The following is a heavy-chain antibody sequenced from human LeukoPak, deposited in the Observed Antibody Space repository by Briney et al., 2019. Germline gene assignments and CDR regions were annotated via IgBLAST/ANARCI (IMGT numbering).Heavy chain of an antibody. D-gene: IGHD6-19*01. CDR2: IKQDGSER. Sequence: GGSLRLSCAASGFTFSSYWMTWVRRAPGKGLEWVANIKQDGSERYFVDSVKGRFTISRDNAKNSLYLQMNSLRAEDTAVYYCARGGSGWYTYYFDYWGQGTLVTVSS. J-gene: IGHJ4*02. CDR1: GFTFSSYW. V-gene: IGHV3-7*01. CDR3: ARGGSGWYTYYFDY.